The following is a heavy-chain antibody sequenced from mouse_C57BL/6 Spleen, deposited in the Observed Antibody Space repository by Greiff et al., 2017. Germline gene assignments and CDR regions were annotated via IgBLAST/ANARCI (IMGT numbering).Heavy chain of an antibody. D-gene: IGHD1-1*01. J-gene: IGHJ1*03. CDR2: INPNNGGT. Sequence: EVQLQQSGPELVKPGASVKMSCKASGYTFTDYNMHWVKQSHGKSLEWIGYINPNNGGTSYNQKFKGKATLTVNKSSSTAYMELRSLTSEDSAFYDCAREITTVVVRYWYFDVWGTGTTVTVSS. CDR3: AREITTVVVRYWYFDV. V-gene: IGHV1-22*01. CDR1: GYTFTDYN.